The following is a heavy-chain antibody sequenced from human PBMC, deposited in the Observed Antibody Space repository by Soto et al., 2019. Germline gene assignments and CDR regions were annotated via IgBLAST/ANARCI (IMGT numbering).Heavy chain of an antibody. CDR3: ARESSGYGGYYYYGMDV. D-gene: IGHD3-22*01. CDR2: INPKSGAT. Sequence: ASVKVSCKASGYTFTDYYLHWVRQAPGQGLEWMGWINPKSGATHYSQKFQGWVTVTRDTSISTANMEVSRLTSDDTAVYYCARESSGYGGYYYYGMDVWGQGTTXTVSS. J-gene: IGHJ6*02. V-gene: IGHV1-2*04. CDR1: GYTFTDYY.